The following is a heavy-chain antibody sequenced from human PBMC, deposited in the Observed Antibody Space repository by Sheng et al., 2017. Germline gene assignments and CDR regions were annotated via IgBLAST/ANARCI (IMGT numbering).Heavy chain of an antibody. Sequence: EVQLVESGGGFVKPGGSLRLSCAASGFTFSNVWMNWVRQAPGKGLEWVGHIKTKTDRETTDYGAPVKGRFTISRDDSKNTVYLQMNSPKTDDTAVYYCSTDYARGYLGVWGQGTLVTVSS. V-gene: IGHV3-15*01. CDR3: STDYARGYLGV. CDR2: IKTKTDRETT. CDR1: GFTFSNVW. J-gene: IGHJ1*01. D-gene: IGHD3-10*01.